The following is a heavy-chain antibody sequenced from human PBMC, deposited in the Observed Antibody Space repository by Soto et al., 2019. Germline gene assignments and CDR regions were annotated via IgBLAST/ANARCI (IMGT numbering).Heavy chain of an antibody. CDR3: AREVSDPDGIAV. CDR1: GYTFTSYD. CDR2: MNPNSGNT. J-gene: IGHJ6*02. Sequence: GASVKGSCKAAGYTFTSYDINWVRQATGQGIEWMGWMNPNSGNTGYAQKFQGRVTMTRNTSISTAYMELSSLRSEDTAVYYCAREVSDPDGIAVCGQGTTVTVCS. V-gene: IGHV1-8*01.